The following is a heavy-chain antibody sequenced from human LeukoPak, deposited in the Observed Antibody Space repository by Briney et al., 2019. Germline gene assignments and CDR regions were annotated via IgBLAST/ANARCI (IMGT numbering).Heavy chain of an antibody. V-gene: IGHV5-51*01. D-gene: IGHD3-16*01. CDR2: IYPGDSDT. Sequence: GEALKISCKGSGYSFSSHWIGWGRQMPGKGLEWMGIIYPGDSDTRYSPSFQGQVTISADKSISTAYLQWSSLKASDTAMYYCARQDGDYFDYWGQGTLVTVSS. CDR1: GYSFSSHW. CDR3: ARQDGDYFDY. J-gene: IGHJ4*02.